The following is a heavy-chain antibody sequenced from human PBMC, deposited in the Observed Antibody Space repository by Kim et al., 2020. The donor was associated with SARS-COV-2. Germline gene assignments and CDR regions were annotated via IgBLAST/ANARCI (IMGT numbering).Heavy chain of an antibody. CDR3: ARREGPGVSDHYYYGLDV. CDR1: GDDFARHW. D-gene: IGHD3-3*01. V-gene: IGHV5-51*01. J-gene: IGHJ6*02. Sequence: GESLKISCKGSGDDFARHWIAWVRQMPGKGLEWMGIIYPGDSDTSYSPSFQGQVTISVDKSISTAYLQWSSLEASDSAMYFCARREGPGVSDHYYYGLDVWGQGTTVTVSS. CDR2: IYPGDSDT.